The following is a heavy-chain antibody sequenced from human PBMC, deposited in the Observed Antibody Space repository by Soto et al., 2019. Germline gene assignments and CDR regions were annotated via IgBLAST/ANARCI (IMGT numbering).Heavy chain of an antibody. J-gene: IGHJ4*02. CDR1: GFTFSSYA. V-gene: IGHV3-23*01. Sequence: GGSLRLSCAASGFTFSSYAMSWVRQAPGKGLEWVSAISGSGGSTYYADSVKGRFTISRDNSKNTLYLQMNSLRAEDTAVYYCAKDLVLGIELDLDYWVQGTLVTVSS. D-gene: IGHD7-27*01. CDR2: ISGSGGST. CDR3: AKDLVLGIELDLDY.